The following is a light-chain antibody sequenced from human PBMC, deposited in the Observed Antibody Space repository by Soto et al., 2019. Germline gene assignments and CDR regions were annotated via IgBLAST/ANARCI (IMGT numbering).Light chain of an antibody. CDR3: QQSGRSPIT. V-gene: IGKV3-20*01. CDR1: QSVSNNY. Sequence: EIVLTQSPGTLSLSPGERATLSCRASQSVSNNYLAWYQQKPCQAPRLLIYDASTRATGVPDRFSGSGSGTDFTLTISRLEPADFAVYFCQQSGRSPITFGQGTKLETK. J-gene: IGKJ2*01. CDR2: DAS.